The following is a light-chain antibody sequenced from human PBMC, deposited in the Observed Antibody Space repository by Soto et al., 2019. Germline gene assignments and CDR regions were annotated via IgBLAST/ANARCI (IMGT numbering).Light chain of an antibody. V-gene: IGKV1-5*03. Sequence: DIQMTQSPSTLSASVGDRVTITCRASQNIGRWLAWYQQKPGKAPKLLIYKASILDSGVPSRFGGSGSGTXFTXTFSXLQPDDSATYYCQQYDKYSPWAFGQGTMVEI. CDR2: KAS. J-gene: IGKJ1*01. CDR1: QNIGRW. CDR3: QQYDKYSPWA.